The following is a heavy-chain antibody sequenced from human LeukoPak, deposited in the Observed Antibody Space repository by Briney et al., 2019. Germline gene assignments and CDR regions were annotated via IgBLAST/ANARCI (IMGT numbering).Heavy chain of an antibody. V-gene: IGHV1-18*01. Sequence: VASVKVSCKASGYTFTSYGISWVRQAPGQGLEWMGWISAYNGNTNYAQKLQGRVTMTTDTSTSTAYMELRSLRSDDTAVYYCARIRTMYSSSWYSDYWGQGTLVTVSS. CDR2: ISAYNGNT. CDR3: ARIRTMYSSSWYSDY. D-gene: IGHD6-13*01. J-gene: IGHJ4*02. CDR1: GYTFTSYG.